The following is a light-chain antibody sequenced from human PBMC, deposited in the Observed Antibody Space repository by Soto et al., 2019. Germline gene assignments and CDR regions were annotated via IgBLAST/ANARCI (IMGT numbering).Light chain of an antibody. J-gene: IGKJ4*01. CDR2: EAS. Sequence: EIVLTQSPATLSLSPGERATLSCRASQTVSSSLAWYQQKPGQAPRLLIYEASNRATGIPARFSGSGSGADFTLTISSLEPEDVALYYCQQQINSALTFGGGTKLEI. V-gene: IGKV3-11*01. CDR3: QQQINSALT. CDR1: QTVSSS.